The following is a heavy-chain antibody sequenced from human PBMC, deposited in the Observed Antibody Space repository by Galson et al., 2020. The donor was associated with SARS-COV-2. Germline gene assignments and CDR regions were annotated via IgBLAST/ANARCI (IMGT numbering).Heavy chain of an antibody. J-gene: IGHJ4*02. Sequence: GGSLRLSCAASGFTFDRYALAWVRQAPGKGLEWISSIRNNGVRTYFADSVRGRFAIPRDYSKSTVFLQMNNLRAEDTAIYYCAKDQGSDYGDQLDFWGQGTLVTVSS. CDR2: IRNNGVRT. D-gene: IGHD4-17*01. V-gene: IGHV3-23*01. CDR3: AKDQGSDYGDQLDF. CDR1: GFTFDRYA.